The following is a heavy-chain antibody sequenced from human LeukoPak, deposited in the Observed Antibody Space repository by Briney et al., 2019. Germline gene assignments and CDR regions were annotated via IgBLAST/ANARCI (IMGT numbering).Heavy chain of an antibody. J-gene: IGHJ4*02. CDR1: GYTFTGYY. Sequence: ASVKVSCKASGYTFTGYYMHWVRQAPGQELEWMGWINPNSGGTNYAQKFQGRVTMTRDTSISTAYMELSRLRSDDTAVYYCARVYEYYYDSSGYPNRFDYWGQGTLVTVSA. CDR3: ARVYEYYYDSSGYPNRFDY. V-gene: IGHV1-2*02. CDR2: INPNSGGT. D-gene: IGHD3-22*01.